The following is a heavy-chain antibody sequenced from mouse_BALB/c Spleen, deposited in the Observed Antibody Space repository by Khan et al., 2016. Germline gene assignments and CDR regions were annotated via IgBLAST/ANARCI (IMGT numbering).Heavy chain of an antibody. CDR1: GFNIKDTY. D-gene: IGHD2-10*01. V-gene: IGHV14-3*02. J-gene: IGHJ3*01. Sequence: VQLQQSGAELVKPGASVKLSCTASGFNIKDTYMHWVKQRPEQGLEWIGRIDPENGNTKYDPKFQGKATITADTSSNTAYLQLSSLTSEDTAVYYCARAYYGNYVGFAYWGQGTLVTVSA. CDR3: ARAYYGNYVGFAY. CDR2: IDPENGNT.